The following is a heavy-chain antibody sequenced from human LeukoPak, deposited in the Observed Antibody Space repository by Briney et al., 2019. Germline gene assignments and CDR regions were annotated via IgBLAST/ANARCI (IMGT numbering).Heavy chain of an antibody. Sequence: HPGGSLRLACAASGFTFSSFEMNSVRQAPGRGLEWISYISSSASNIYYADSVKGRFTISRDNAKKSLSLQMNSLRAEDTAVYYCARTKADISLWFGEYKYYYYGMDVWGQGTTVTVSS. CDR3: ARTKADISLWFGEYKYYYYGMDV. CDR2: ISSSASNI. J-gene: IGHJ6*02. CDR1: GFTFSSFE. D-gene: IGHD3-10*01. V-gene: IGHV3-48*03.